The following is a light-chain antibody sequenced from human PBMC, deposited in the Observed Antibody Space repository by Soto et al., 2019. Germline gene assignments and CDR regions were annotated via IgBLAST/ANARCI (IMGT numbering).Light chain of an antibody. J-gene: IGLJ1*01. CDR3: SSHTSSSTLCV. V-gene: IGLV2-14*01. Sequence: QSALTQPASVSGSPGQSITISCTGTSSDVGGYNYVSWYQQHPGKAPKLMIYEVSNRPSGVSNRFSGSKSGNTASLTISGLQAEDEADYYCSSHTSSSTLCVFGTGTKLTVL. CDR2: EVS. CDR1: SSDVGGYNY.